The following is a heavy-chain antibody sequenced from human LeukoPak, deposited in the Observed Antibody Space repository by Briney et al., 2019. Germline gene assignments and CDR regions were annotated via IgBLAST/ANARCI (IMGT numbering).Heavy chain of an antibody. CDR3: ARERTMVRGVGRFGY. Sequence: ASVKVSCKASGYTFTSYDINWVRQATVQGLEWMGWMNPNSGNTGYAQKFQGRVTITRNTSISTAYMELSSLRSEDTAVYYCARERTMVRGVGRFGYWGQGILVTVSS. CDR2: MNPNSGNT. CDR1: GYTFTSYD. V-gene: IGHV1-8*03. J-gene: IGHJ4*02. D-gene: IGHD3-10*01.